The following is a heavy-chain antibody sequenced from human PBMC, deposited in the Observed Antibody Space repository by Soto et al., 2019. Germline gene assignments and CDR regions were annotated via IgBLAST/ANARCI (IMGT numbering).Heavy chain of an antibody. J-gene: IGHJ3*01. CDR1: GGSISSGGYS. V-gene: IGHV4-30-2*01. CDR3: AYSTGWYRLDL. CDR2: IYHSANT. D-gene: IGHD6-19*01. Sequence: PSETLSLTCAVSGGSISSGGYSWGWIRQPPGKGLEWIGYIYHSANTYYNPSLKSRVTISVDKSKNQFSLRLTSVTAADTAVYYCAYSTGWYRLDLWGQGTLVTVSS.